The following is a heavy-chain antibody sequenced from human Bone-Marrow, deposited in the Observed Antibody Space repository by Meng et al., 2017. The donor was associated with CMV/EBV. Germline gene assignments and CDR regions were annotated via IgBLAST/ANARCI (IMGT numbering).Heavy chain of an antibody. Sequence: SETLSLTCAVSGGPISSSNWWSWVRQPPGKGLEWIGEIFHSGPTNHNPSLRSRVTISLDKSKNQFFLNLSSVSAADTAVYYCARGSQVRGSSRGDYYYGMDVWGQGTTVTVSS. CDR3: ARGSQVRGSSRGDYYYGMDV. V-gene: IGHV4-4*02. CDR2: IFHSGPT. D-gene: IGHD1-26*01. J-gene: IGHJ6*02. CDR1: GGPISSSNW.